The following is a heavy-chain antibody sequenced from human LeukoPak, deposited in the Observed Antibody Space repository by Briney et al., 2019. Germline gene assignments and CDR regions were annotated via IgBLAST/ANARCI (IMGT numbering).Heavy chain of an antibody. Sequence: EASVKVSCKASGYTFTSYYMYWVRQAPGQGLEWMGIINPSGDNTNYAQKFQGRVTMTRDMSTTTVYMELSSPRSEDTAVYYCARGPHRRTYDRDNWFDPWGQGTLVTVSS. CDR1: GYTFTSYY. D-gene: IGHD3-3*01. CDR3: ARGPHRRTYDRDNWFDP. CDR2: INPSGDNT. V-gene: IGHV1-46*01. J-gene: IGHJ5*02.